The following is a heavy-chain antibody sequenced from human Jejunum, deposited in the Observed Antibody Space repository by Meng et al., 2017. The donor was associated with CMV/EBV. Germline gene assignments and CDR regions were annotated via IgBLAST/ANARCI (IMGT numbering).Heavy chain of an antibody. V-gene: IGHV3-53*01. CDR3: AKEGLNAPFDY. J-gene: IGHJ4*02. Sequence: DVHLVASGGGLIQPGGSLRLSCAASGFTVSTNYIGWVRKAPGKGLEWVSVIYSGGNTYYADSVKGRFTISRDNSKNTLYLQMNNLRADDTAVYYCAKEGLNAPFDYWGQGALVTVSS. CDR2: IYSGGNT. CDR1: GFTVSTNY.